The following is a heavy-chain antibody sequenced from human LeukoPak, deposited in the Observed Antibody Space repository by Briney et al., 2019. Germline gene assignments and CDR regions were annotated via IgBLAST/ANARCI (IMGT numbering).Heavy chain of an antibody. CDR3: ARHLGYCSTTSCQPGFDP. Sequence: SETLSLTCTVSGGSITSYYWSWIRQPPGKGLEWIGYIYYSGNTNYNPSLKSRVTISVDTSKNQFSLKLSSVTAADTAVYYCARHLGYCSTTSCQPGFDPWGQGSLVTVSS. CDR2: IYYSGNT. J-gene: IGHJ5*02. V-gene: IGHV4-59*08. CDR1: GGSITSYY. D-gene: IGHD2-2*01.